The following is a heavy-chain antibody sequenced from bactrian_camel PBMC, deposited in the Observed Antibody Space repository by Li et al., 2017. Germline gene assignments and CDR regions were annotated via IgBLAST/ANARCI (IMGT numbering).Heavy chain of an antibody. Sequence: DVQLVESGGGTVKTGGSLKLSCVVSGYTVSTYCLAWFRQIPGKERERAAALDSDGTINYADSVKGRFTISEDNAKNSLFLEMNKLASEDTATYYCAADPACFGWTRPELTVWGQGTQVTVS. D-gene: IGHD3*01. V-gene: IGHV3S67*01. CDR3: AADPACFGWTRPELTV. CDR2: LDSDGTI. J-gene: IGHJ4*01. CDR1: GYTVSTYC.